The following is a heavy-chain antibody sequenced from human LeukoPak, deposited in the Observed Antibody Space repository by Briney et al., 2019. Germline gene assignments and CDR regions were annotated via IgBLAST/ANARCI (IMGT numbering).Heavy chain of an antibody. J-gene: IGHJ6*03. Sequence: SETLSLTCTVSGGSISSGGYYWSWIRQPPGKGLEWIGYIYHSGSTYYNPSLKSRVTISVDRSKNQFSLKLSSVTAADTAVYYCARERLLYNWSEKVPIAYYYYMDVWGKGTTVTVSS. CDR1: GGSISSGGYY. D-gene: IGHD1-20*01. CDR2: IYHSGST. V-gene: IGHV4-30-2*01. CDR3: ARERLLYNWSEKVPIAYYYYMDV.